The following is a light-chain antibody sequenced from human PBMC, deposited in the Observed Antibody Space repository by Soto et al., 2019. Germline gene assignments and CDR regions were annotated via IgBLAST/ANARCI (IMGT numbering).Light chain of an antibody. J-gene: IGLJ2*01. CDR3: QTWGTGIEI. CDR2: LNRYGSH. V-gene: IGLV4-69*01. Sequence: QTVVTQSPSASASLGASVKLTCTLSSGHSNYAIAWHQQQPEKGPRYLMKLNRYGSHSKGDGIPNRFSGSSSGAERYLTISSLQSEDDADYYCQTWGTGIEIFGGGTKVTVL. CDR1: SGHSNYA.